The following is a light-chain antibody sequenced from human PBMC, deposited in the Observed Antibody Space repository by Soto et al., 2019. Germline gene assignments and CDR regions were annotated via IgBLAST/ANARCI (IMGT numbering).Light chain of an antibody. CDR2: DVS. Sequence: QSALTQPASVSGSPGQSITISCTGTSSDVGAYDYVSWYQQHPGEVPKLMIFDVSDRPSGVSNRFSGFKSGNTSPLTISGLQGEVERDYYCAYFHRSPSNVFGTGT. J-gene: IGLJ1*01. CDR1: SSDVGAYDY. CDR3: AYFHRSPSNV. V-gene: IGLV2-14*03.